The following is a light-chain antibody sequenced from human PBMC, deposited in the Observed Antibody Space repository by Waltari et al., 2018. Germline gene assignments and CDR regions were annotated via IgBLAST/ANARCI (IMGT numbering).Light chain of an antibody. CDR2: DAS. Sequence: EIVLTQSPGTLSLSPGERATPACRASQSVGSYLAWYQPKPGQAPRLLIYDASKRATGNPARFSGSGTGTDFTLTITSLEPEDFAVYFCQQRTSWPPYSFGQGTNLEIK. CDR1: QSVGSY. CDR3: QQRTSWPPYS. J-gene: IGKJ2*03. V-gene: IGKV3-11*01.